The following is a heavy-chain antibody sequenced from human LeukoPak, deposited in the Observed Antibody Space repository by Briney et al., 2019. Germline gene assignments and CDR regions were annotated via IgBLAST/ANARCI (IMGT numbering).Heavy chain of an antibody. CDR2: IYYSGST. CDR1: GGSISSSSYY. J-gene: IGHJ4*02. D-gene: IGHD1-26*01. V-gene: IGHV4-61*05. Sequence: SETLSLTCTVSGGSISSSSYYWGWIRQPPGKGLEWIAYIYYSGSTNSNPSLKSRLTISVDTSKNQFSLKLSSVTAADTAVYYCARGGSYYDYWGQGTLVTVSS. CDR3: ARGGSYYDY.